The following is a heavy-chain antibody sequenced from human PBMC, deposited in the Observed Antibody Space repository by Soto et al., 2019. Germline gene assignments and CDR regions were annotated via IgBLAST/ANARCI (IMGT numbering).Heavy chain of an antibody. CDR2: ISGSGGST. V-gene: IGHV3-23*01. D-gene: IGHD6-13*01. CDR3: AKSKGIAAGGYYYYGMDV. CDR1: GFTFSSYA. Sequence: GGSLRLSCAASGFTFSSYAMSWVRQAPGKGLEWVSAISGSGGSTYYADSVKGRFTISRDNSKNTLYLQMNSLRAEDTAVYYCAKSKGIAAGGYYYYGMDVWGQGTTVTVSS. J-gene: IGHJ6*02.